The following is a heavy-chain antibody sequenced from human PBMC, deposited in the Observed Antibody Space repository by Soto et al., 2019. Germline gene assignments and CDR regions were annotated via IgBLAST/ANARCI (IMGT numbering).Heavy chain of an antibody. CDR1: GGSITTTTYY. Sequence: QVQLQESGPGLVKPSETLSLTCTVSGGSITTTTYYWGWIRQPPGKGLEWIGSIYYSGNTYYXPXXXXXXXXXXXXXXXXXXXXXXXXXXXDTAVYYCAKVDYLWGRYRLSWFDPWGQG. V-gene: IGHV4-39*01. CDR2: IYYSGNT. CDR3: AKVDYLWGRYRLSWFDP. J-gene: IGHJ5*02. D-gene: IGHD3-16*02.